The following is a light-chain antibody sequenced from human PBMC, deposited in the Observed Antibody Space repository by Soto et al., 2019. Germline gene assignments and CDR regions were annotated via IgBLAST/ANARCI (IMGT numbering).Light chain of an antibody. CDR2: GAS. CDR1: QSVSSY. CDR3: QQYDNWPFT. J-gene: IGKJ3*01. V-gene: IGKV3-15*01. Sequence: EIVLTRSPATLSLSPGERATLSCRASQSVSSYFAWYQQKPGQAPRLLIYGASTRATGIPARFSGSESGTEFALTISSLQSEDFAVYYCQQYDNWPFTFGPGTKVDIK.